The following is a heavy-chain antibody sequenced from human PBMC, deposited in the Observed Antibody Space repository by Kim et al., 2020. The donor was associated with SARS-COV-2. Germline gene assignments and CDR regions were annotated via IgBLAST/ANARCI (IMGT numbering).Heavy chain of an antibody. CDR2: IYSGGSCI. Sequence: GGSLRLSCAASGFTFSSYSMHWVRQAPGKGLEWVSPIYSGGSCIYYTDSVKGRFTISRDNSKNTLYLQMNSLRAEDTAVYYCARDSDSCVVAPVDYWGQGTLVTVSS. D-gene: IGHD6-19*01. CDR1: GFTFSSYS. J-gene: IGHJ4*02. V-gene: IGHV3-21*01. CDR3: ARDSDSCVVAPVDY.